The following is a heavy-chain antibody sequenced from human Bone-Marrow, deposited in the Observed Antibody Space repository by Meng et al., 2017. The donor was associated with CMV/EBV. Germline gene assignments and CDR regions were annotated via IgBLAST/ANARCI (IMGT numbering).Heavy chain of an antibody. D-gene: IGHD4-11*01. Sequence: GGSLRLSCAASGFTFSSYDMHWVRQATGKGLEWVSAIGTAGDTYYPGSVKGRFTISRENAKNSLYLQMNSLRAEDTALYHCARDRGYSNRGANWFDPWGQGTLVTVSS. J-gene: IGHJ5*02. CDR3: ARDRGYSNRGANWFDP. CDR2: IGTAGDT. CDR1: GFTFSSYD. V-gene: IGHV3-13*01.